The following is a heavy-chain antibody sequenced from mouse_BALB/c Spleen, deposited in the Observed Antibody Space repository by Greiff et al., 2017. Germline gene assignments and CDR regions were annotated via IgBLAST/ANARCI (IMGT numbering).Heavy chain of an antibody. J-gene: IGHJ2*01. CDR2: ISSGGSYT. D-gene: IGHD2-4*01. Sequence: EVKLMESGGGLVKPGGSLKLSCAASGFTFSSYTMSWVRQTPEKRLEWVATISSGGSYTYYPDSVKGRFTISRDNAKNTLYLQMSSLKSEDTAMYYCTREGDYDYDEYYFDYWGQGTTLTVSS. CDR1: GFTFSSYT. CDR3: TREGDYDYDEYYFDY. V-gene: IGHV5-6-4*01.